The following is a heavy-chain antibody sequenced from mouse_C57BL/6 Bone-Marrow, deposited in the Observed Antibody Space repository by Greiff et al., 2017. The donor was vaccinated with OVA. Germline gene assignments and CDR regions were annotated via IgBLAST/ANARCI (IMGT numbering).Heavy chain of an antibody. V-gene: IGHV1-22*01. CDR2: INPNNGGT. CDR3: ARGVTTVEGYYFDY. CDR1: GYTFTDYN. D-gene: IGHD1-1*01. J-gene: IGHJ2*01. Sequence: VQLQQSGPELVKPGASVKMSCKASGYTFTDYNMHWVKQSHGKSLEWIGYINPNNGGTSYNQKFKGKATLTVNKSSSTAYMELRSLTSEDSAVYYCARGVTTVEGYYFDYWGQGTTLTVSS.